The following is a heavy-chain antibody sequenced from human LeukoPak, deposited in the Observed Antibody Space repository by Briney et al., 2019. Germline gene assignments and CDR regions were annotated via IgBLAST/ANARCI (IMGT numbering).Heavy chain of an antibody. CDR3: ARDREYGSGSYPYYYYYYMDV. CDR2: IYSSGST. D-gene: IGHD3-10*01. J-gene: IGHJ6*03. Sequence: SETLSLTCTVSGESINSFYWSWIRQPAGKGLEWIGRIYSSGSTNYSPSLKSRVTMSVDTSKNQFSLKLSSVTAADTAVYYCARDREYGSGSYPYYYYYYMDVWGKGTTVTISS. V-gene: IGHV4-4*07. CDR1: GESINSFY.